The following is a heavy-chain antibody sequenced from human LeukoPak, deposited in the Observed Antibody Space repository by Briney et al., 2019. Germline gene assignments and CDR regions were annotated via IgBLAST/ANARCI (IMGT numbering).Heavy chain of an antibody. CDR2: SYFSGST. V-gene: IGHV4-30-4*01. CDR3: ARDSNCSGGRCYSTNWFDP. CDR1: GASISSGDYF. J-gene: IGHJ5*02. D-gene: IGHD2-15*01. Sequence: SQTLSLTCTVSGASISSGDYFWTWIRQPPGKGLEWIGYSYFSGSTYYNPSLKSRLTISIDTSKNQFSLRLTSVTAADTAVYYCARDSNCSGGRCYSTNWFDPWGQGTLVTVSS.